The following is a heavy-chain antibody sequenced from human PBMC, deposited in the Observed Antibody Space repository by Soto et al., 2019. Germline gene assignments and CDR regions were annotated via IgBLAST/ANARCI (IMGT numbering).Heavy chain of an antibody. CDR1: GFTFSSYA. D-gene: IGHD6-6*01. CDR3: ARDGWQLGIYYFDY. J-gene: IGHJ4*02. Sequence: GGSLRLSCAASGFTFSSYAMHWVRQAPGKGLEWVAVISYDGSNKYYADSVKGRFTISRDNSRNTLYLQMNSLRAEDTAVYYCARDGWQLGIYYFDYWGQGTLVTVSS. CDR2: ISYDGSNK. V-gene: IGHV3-30-3*01.